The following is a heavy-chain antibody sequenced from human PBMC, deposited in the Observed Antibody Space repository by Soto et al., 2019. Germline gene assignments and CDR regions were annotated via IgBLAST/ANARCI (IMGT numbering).Heavy chain of an antibody. Sequence: PSETRSLTCIVSGGSISSGDYYWSWIRQPPGKDLEWIGYIYYSGSTSYNPSLKSRVTISVDTSKNHFSLKLSSVTAADTAVYYCATTTVTRFDYWGQGILVTVSS. J-gene: IGHJ4*02. CDR2: IYYSGST. CDR1: GGSISSGDYY. D-gene: IGHD4-17*01. CDR3: ATTTVTRFDY. V-gene: IGHV4-30-4*01.